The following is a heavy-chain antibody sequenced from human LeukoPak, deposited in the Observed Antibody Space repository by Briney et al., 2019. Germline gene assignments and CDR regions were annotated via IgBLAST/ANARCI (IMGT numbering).Heavy chain of an antibody. J-gene: IGHJ6*04. Sequence: GGSLRLSCAASGFTFSNAWMSWVRQAPGKGLEWVSYISSSGSTIYYADSVKGRFTISRDNAKNSLYLQMNSLRAEDTAVYYCAELGITMIGGAWGKGTTVTISS. CDR2: ISSSGSTI. CDR1: GFTFSNAW. CDR3: AELGITMIGGA. D-gene: IGHD3-10*02. V-gene: IGHV3-11*04.